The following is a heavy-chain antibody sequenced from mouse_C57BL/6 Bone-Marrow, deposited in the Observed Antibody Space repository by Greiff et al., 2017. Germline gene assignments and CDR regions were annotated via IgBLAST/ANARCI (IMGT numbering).Heavy chain of an antibody. CDR1: GFNIKDYY. CDR3: TTLYYYGSSCFAY. V-gene: IGHV14-1*01. J-gene: IGHJ3*01. D-gene: IGHD1-1*01. Sequence: VQLQQSGAELVRPGASVKLSCTASGFNIKDYYMHWVKQRPEQGLEWIGRIDPEDGDTDYAPTFPGKATMTADTSSNTAYLQLSSLTSEDTAVYYCTTLYYYGSSCFAYWGQGTLVTVSA. CDR2: IDPEDGDT.